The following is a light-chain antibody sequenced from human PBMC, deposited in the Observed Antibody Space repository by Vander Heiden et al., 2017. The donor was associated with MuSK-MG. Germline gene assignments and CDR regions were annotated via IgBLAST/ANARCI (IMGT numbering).Light chain of an antibody. CDR2: AAS. J-gene: IGKJ2*01. CDR3: QQSYSTPHT. V-gene: IGKV1-39*01. CDR1: QRISNY. Sequence: DIQMTQSPSSLSASVGDRVTITCRASQRISNYLNWYQQKPGKVPKLLIYAASSLQSGVPSRFSGSGSGTDFTPTISSLQLEDFATYYCQQSYSTPHTFGQGTKLEIK.